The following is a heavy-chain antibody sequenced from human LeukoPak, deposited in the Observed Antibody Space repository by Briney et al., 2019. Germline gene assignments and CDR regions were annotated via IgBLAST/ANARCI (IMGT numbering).Heavy chain of an antibody. J-gene: IGHJ4*02. CDR1: GYSISSGYY. CDR3: ARRDDSSGYHKIFDY. V-gene: IGHV4-38-2*02. Sequence: SETLSLTCTVSGYSISSGYYWGWIRQPPGKGLEWIGSIYHSGSTYYNPPLKSRVTISIDTSKNQFYLKLSSLTAADTAVYYCARRDDSSGYHKIFDYWGPGTLVTVSS. CDR2: IYHSGST. D-gene: IGHD3-22*01.